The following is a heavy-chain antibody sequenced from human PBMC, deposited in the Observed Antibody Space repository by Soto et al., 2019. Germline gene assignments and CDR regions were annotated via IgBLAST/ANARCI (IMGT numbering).Heavy chain of an antibody. D-gene: IGHD1-26*01. Sequence: SETLSLTCAVSGGSISSGGYYWSWIRQPPGKGLEWIGYIYYSGSTYYNPSLKSRVTISVDTSKNQFSLKLSSVTAADTAVYYCARGPPLVGATRGSYYFDYWGQGTLVTVS. CDR2: IYYSGST. J-gene: IGHJ4*02. V-gene: IGHV4-30-4*01. CDR3: ARGPPLVGATRGSYYFDY. CDR1: GGSISSGGYY.